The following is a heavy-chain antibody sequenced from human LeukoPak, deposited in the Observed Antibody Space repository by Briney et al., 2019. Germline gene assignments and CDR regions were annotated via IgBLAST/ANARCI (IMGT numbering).Heavy chain of an antibody. D-gene: IGHD3-3*01. CDR2: IYHSGST. CDR3: ASLHWSGYQIDY. CDR1: GYSISSGYY. V-gene: IGHV4-38-2*02. J-gene: IGHJ4*02. Sequence: PSETLSLTCTVSGYSISSGYYWGWIRQPPGKGLEWIGSIYHSGSTYYNPSLKSRVTISVDTSKNQFSLKLSSVTAADTAVYYCASLHWSGYQIDYWGQGTLVTVSS.